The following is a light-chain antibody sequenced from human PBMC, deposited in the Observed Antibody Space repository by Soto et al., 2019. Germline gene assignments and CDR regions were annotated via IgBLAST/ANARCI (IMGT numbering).Light chain of an antibody. CDR1: QTISSW. CDR2: KAS. J-gene: IGKJ5*01. CDR3: HHYNSYSEA. Sequence: DIQMTQSASTLSGSLGDRVTITCRASQTISSWLAWYQQKPGKAPKLLIYKASTLKSGVPSRFSGSGYGTEFTLTISSLQTDDFATYYCHHYNSYSEAFGQGTRLEIK. V-gene: IGKV1-5*03.